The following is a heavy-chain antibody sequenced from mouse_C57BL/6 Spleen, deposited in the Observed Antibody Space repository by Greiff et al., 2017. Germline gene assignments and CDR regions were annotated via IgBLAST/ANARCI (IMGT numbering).Heavy chain of an antibody. D-gene: IGHD1-1*01. CDR3: ARSLTTVVATGFDY. CDR2: INPGSGGT. J-gene: IGHJ2*01. V-gene: IGHV1-54*01. Sequence: LVESGAELVRPGTSVKVSCKASGYAFTNYLIEWVKQRPGQGLEWIGVINPGSGGTNYNEKFKGKATLTADKSSSTAYMQLSSLTSEDSAVYFCARSLTTVVATGFDYWGQGTTLTVSS. CDR1: GYAFTNYL.